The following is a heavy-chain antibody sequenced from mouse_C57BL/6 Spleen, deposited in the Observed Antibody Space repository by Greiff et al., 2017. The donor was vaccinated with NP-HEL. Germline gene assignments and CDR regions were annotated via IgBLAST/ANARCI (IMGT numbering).Heavy chain of an antibody. CDR1: GYTFTDYE. D-gene: IGHD1-1*01. CDR2: IDPETGGT. CDR3: TRARIYYYGSSSFDY. Sequence: VQLQQSGAELVRPGASVTLSRKASGYTFTDYEMHWVKQTPVHGLEWIGAIDPETGGTAYNQKFKGKAILTADKSSSTAYMELRSLTSEDSAVYYCTRARIYYYGSSSFDYWGQGTTLTVSS. V-gene: IGHV1-15*01. J-gene: IGHJ2*01.